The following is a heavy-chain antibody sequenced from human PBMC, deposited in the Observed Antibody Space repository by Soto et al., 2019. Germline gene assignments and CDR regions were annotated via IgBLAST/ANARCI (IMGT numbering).Heavy chain of an antibody. CDR2: IYYSGTT. D-gene: IGHD6-13*01. CDR1: GGSISSGGYY. CDR3: ARDVRSSWQYYYGMDV. J-gene: IGHJ6*02. Sequence: LSLTCPVSGGSISSGGYYWSWIRQHPGKGLEWIGNIYYSGTTYSNPSLKSRVSISVDTSQSQFSLKLSSVTAADTAVYYCARDVRSSWQYYYGMDVWGQGTTVTVSS. V-gene: IGHV4-31*03.